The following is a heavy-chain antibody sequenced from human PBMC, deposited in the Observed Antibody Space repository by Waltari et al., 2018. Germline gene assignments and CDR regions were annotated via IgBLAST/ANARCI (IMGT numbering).Heavy chain of an antibody. J-gene: IGHJ4*02. CDR2: SGGYNGYT. CDR1: GYIFSNYG. Sequence: QIQLVQSGAEVKKPGASVKVSCKASGYIFSNYGITWVRQAPGQGLEWMGWSGGYNGYTKYEQGLQGRVTMTTDTSTTTAYMEIRSLRYDDTAVYYCARDDVDSSNFGGFWGQGTVVTVSS. D-gene: IGHD6-13*01. V-gene: IGHV1-18*01. CDR3: ARDDVDSSNFGGF.